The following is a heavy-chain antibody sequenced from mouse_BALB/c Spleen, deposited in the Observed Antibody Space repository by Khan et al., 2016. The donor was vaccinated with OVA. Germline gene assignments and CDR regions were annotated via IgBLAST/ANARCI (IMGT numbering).Heavy chain of an antibody. CDR3: AREGDGGGLAY. J-gene: IGHJ3*01. CDR1: GFTFTDYY. CDR2: ISHRGTTP. D-gene: IGHD1-1*02. Sequence: EVELVESGGGFMQPGGSLTLSCATSGFTFTDYYMYWVRQTPEKRLEWVAYISHRGTTPSYSDTVRGRFTISRDNAKHTLYLQQSRLKSEDTAMYDCAREGDGGGLAYWGQGTLVTVSA. V-gene: IGHV5-12*02.